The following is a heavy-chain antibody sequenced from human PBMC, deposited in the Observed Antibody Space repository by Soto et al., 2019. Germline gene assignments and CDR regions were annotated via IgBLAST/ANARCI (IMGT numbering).Heavy chain of an antibody. V-gene: IGHV3-23*01. J-gene: IGHJ4*02. D-gene: IGHD2-21*02. CDR1: GFTFSSYA. Sequence: GGSLRLSCAASGFTFSSYAMSWVRQAPGKGLEWVSAISGSGGSTYYADSVKGRFTISRDNSKNTLYLQMNSLRAEDTAVYYCAKDRGFVVVTAAFDCWGQGTLVTVSS. CDR2: ISGSGGST. CDR3: AKDRGFVVVTAAFDC.